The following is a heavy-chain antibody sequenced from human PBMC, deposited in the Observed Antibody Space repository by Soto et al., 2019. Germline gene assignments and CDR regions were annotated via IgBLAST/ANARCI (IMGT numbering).Heavy chain of an antibody. D-gene: IGHD2-8*01. CDR3: ARVSDDIVLTSEW. J-gene: IGHJ4*02. Sequence: GGSLRLSCAASGFTFSSYSMNWVRQAPGKGLEWVSFISSSSSYIYYADSVKGRFTISRDNAKNSVYLQMNSLRAEDTAVYYCARVSDDIVLTSEWWGQGTLVTVSS. CDR1: GFTFSSYS. CDR2: ISSSSSYI. V-gene: IGHV3-21*01.